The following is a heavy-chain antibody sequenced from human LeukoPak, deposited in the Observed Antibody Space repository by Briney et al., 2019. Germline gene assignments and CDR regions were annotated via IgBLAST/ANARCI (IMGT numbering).Heavy chain of an antibody. CDR2: INPGNGNT. CDR3: ASAAEQQLVGGY. J-gene: IGHJ4*02. CDR1: GYTFTSYA. V-gene: IGHV1-3*01. D-gene: IGHD6-13*01. Sequence: ASVKVSCTASGYTFTSYAMHWVRQAPGQRLEWMGWINPGNGNTKYSQKFQGRVTITRDTSASTAYMELSSLRSEDTAVYCCASAAEQQLVGGYWGQGTLVTVSS.